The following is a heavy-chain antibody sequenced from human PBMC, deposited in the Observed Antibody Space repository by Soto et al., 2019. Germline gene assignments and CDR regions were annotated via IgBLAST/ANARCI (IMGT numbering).Heavy chain of an antibody. CDR1: GFTFSTHA. CDR2: FSGSGGNI. CDR3: AKDPPWTVGPLAMDV. Sequence: GGSLRLSCVASGFTFSTHAMSWVRQAPGKGLEWVSTFSGSGGNIYYAESVKGRLTISRDDSKNTLYLHMNSLRVEDTAVYYCAKDPPWTVGPLAMDVWGQGTTVTVSS. D-gene: IGHD3-3*01. J-gene: IGHJ6*02. V-gene: IGHV3-23*01.